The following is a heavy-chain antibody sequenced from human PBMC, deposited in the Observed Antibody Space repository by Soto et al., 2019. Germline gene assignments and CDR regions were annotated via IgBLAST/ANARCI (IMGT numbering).Heavy chain of an antibody. Sequence: SGPTLVNPTQTLTLTCTFSGFSITTRAMCVSWIRQPPGKALEWLALIDWDDDEHYSTSLKTRLTISKDTSKNQVVLTMTNMDPVDTATYFCARTPTTYYYDSSGYHVVFDYWGQGTLVTVSS. CDR1: GFSITTRAMC. CDR2: IDWDDDE. J-gene: IGHJ4*02. V-gene: IGHV2-70*01. D-gene: IGHD3-22*01. CDR3: ARTPTTYYYDSSGYHVVFDY.